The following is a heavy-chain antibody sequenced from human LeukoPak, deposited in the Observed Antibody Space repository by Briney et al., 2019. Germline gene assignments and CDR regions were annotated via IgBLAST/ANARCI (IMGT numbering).Heavy chain of an antibody. CDR2: ISNNGLDT. CDR1: GFTFSKYA. D-gene: IGHD3-10*01. CDR3: AKVPYSDYGSGRPPFMYV. V-gene: IGHV3-23*01. Sequence: PGGTLRLSCAASGFTFSKYAMSWVSQAPGKGVEWVSTISNNGLDTYYAHSVKGRFTISRDNSENTLYLQMNTLRAEDTAIHYCAKVPYSDYGSGRPPFMYVWGQGATVAVSS. J-gene: IGHJ6*02.